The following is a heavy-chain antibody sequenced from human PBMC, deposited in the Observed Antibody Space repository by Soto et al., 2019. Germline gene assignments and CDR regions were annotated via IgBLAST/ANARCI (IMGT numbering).Heavy chain of an antibody. CDR1: GTSIGSTYW. CDR3: ATVPPRIVVVLAEFPT. V-gene: IGHV4-4*02. CDR2: IYHTGIT. Sequence: QVQLKQSGPGLVRPSGTLSLTCVVAGTSIGSTYWCAWVRQSPGKGLEWIGEIYHTGITKYNPSLKSRVSMSIYKSKNQFSLKLTSVTAADTAIYYCATVPPRIVVVLAEFPTWGQGTLVTVSS. J-gene: IGHJ4*02. D-gene: IGHD2-21*01.